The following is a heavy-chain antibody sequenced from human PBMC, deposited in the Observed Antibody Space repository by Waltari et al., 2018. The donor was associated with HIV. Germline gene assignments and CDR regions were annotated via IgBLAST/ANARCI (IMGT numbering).Heavy chain of an antibody. CDR2: IKEDGSEI. CDR3: ARRQQLTD. CDR1: GFTFSSSW. V-gene: IGHV3-7*01. D-gene: IGHD6-13*01. Sequence: EVRLVESGGGLVQPGGSLRLSCAASGFTFSSSWMTWVRQAPGKGLEWVAKIKEDGSEIHYVDSVKGRFTISRDNAKNSLYLQMNSLRAEDTAVYYCARRQQLTDWGQGTLVTVSS. J-gene: IGHJ4*02.